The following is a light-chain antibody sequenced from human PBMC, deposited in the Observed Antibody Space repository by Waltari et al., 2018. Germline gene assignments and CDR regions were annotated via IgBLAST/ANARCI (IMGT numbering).Light chain of an antibody. Sequence: QSALTQPASVSGSPGQSITISCTGTSNDVGGYKYVSWNQQHPGKAPKVLIYDVNNRPSGVSNRFSGSKSGNTASLTISGLQAEDEADYFCSSYTSSTSVIFGGGTKVTVL. J-gene: IGLJ2*01. CDR2: DVN. CDR1: SNDVGGYKY. V-gene: IGLV2-14*03. CDR3: SSYTSSTSVI.